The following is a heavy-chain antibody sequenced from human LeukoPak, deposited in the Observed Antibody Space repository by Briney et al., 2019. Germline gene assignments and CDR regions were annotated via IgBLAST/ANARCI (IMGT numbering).Heavy chain of an antibody. J-gene: IGHJ4*02. Sequence: SVKVSCKASGGTFSSYAISWVRQAPGQGLEWMGGIIPIFGTANYAQKFQGRVTITADESTSTAYMELSSLRSEDTAVYYCARVGTGGWLRWDYWGQGTLVTVSS. CDR1: GGTFSSYA. D-gene: IGHD5-12*01. V-gene: IGHV1-69*13. CDR2: IIPIFGTA. CDR3: ARVGTGGWLRWDY.